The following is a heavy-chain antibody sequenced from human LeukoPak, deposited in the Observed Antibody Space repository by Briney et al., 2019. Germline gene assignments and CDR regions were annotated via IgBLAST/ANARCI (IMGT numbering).Heavy chain of an antibody. CDR2: INHSGST. CDR1: GGSFSSYY. V-gene: IGHV4-34*01. J-gene: IGHJ4*02. D-gene: IGHD3-3*01. CDR3: ARGQRYYDFWSGYNVFDY. Sequence: SETLSLTCAVYGGSFSSYYWRWVRQPPGKGLEWISEINHSGSTTYNATPKSRVTISVDTSKNQFSLKLSALAAADTAVYYCARGQRYYDFWSGYNVFDYWGQGTLVTVFS.